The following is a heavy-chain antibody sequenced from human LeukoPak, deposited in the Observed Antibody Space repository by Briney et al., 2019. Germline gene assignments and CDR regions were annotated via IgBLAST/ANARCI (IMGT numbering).Heavy chain of an antibody. CDR1: GFTFSSYS. Sequence: KPGGSLRVSCAASGFTFSSYSMNWVRQAPGKGLEWVSSISSSSSYIYYADSVKGRFIISRDNAKNSLYLQMNSLRAEDTAVYYCARVVTAAGPWQYYGMDVWGKGTTVTVSS. J-gene: IGHJ6*04. CDR2: ISSSSSYI. V-gene: IGHV3-21*01. D-gene: IGHD6-13*01. CDR3: ARVVTAAGPWQYYGMDV.